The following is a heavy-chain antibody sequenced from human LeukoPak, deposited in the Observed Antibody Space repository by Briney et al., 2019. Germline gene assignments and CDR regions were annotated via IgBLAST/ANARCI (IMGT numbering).Heavy chain of an antibody. CDR3: ARGRIYTSGWYKDA. Sequence: SETLSLTCSVSGGSFSDFYWSWIRQPPGKGLEWIGEINHRGITNYNPSLKSRVTISVDTSKNQFSLKLDSVTAADTAVYYCARGRIYTSGWYKDAWGKGTTVTVSP. V-gene: IGHV4-34*01. J-gene: IGHJ6*04. D-gene: IGHD6-19*01. CDR1: GGSFSDFY. CDR2: INHRGIT.